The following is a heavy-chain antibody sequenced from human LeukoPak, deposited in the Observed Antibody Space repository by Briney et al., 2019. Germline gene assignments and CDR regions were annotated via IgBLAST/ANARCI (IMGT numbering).Heavy chain of an antibody. CDR1: GFTFSSYG. CDR3: ARDGSTRGDYSYYGMDV. CDR2: IWYDGSNK. D-gene: IGHD4-17*01. V-gene: IGHV3-33*01. J-gene: IGHJ6*02. Sequence: PGGSLRLSCAASGFTFSSYGMHWVRQAPGKGLEWVAVIWYDGSNKYYADSVKGRFTISRDNSKNTLYLQMNSLRAEDTAVYYCARDGSTRGDYSYYGMDVWGQGTTVTVSS.